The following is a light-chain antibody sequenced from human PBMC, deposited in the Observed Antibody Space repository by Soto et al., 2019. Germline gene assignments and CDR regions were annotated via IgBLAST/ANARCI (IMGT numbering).Light chain of an antibody. J-gene: IGLJ1*01. CDR1: SSDVGAYNY. V-gene: IGLV2-8*01. CDR3: TSHAGTINFPYI. CDR2: EVN. Sequence: QSVLTQPPSASGSPGQSVTISCTGTSSDVGAYNYVSWHQHHPGKAPKLMVYEVNKRPSGVPDRFSGSKSGNTASLTVSGLQAEDEADYYCTSHAGTINFPYIFGTGTKVTVL.